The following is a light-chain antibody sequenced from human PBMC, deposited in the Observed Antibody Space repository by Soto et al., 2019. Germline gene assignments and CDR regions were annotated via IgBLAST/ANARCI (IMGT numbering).Light chain of an antibody. V-gene: IGKV3-15*01. J-gene: IGKJ5*01. Sequence: EIAMTQSPAPLSVSPGPRATLPCRASQNILSNLAWYQQKPGQAPRLLIYGASTRATGIPARFSGSGSGTEFTLTISSLQSEDFEIYYCQQYNNWPITFGQGTRLEIK. CDR1: QNILSN. CDR3: QQYNNWPIT. CDR2: GAS.